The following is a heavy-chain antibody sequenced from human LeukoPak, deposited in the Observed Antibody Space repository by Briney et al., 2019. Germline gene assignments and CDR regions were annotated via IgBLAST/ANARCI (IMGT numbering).Heavy chain of an antibody. Sequence: SQTLSLTCTVSGGSISSGGYYWSWIRQPPGKGLEWIGYIYHSGSTHYNPSLKSRVTISVDTSKNQFSLKLSSVTAADTAVYYCARGHYYDSSGYYRAPFDIWGQGTMVTVSS. V-gene: IGHV4-30-2*01. CDR1: GGSISSGGYY. J-gene: IGHJ3*02. CDR2: IYHSGST. D-gene: IGHD3-22*01. CDR3: ARGHYYDSSGYYRAPFDI.